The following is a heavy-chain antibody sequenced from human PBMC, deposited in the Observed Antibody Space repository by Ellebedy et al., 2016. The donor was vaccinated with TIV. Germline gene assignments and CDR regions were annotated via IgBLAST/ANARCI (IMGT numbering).Heavy chain of an antibody. CDR3: ARGLGRDGYNWSDY. J-gene: IGHJ4*02. Sequence: ASVKVSCKASGGTFSSYAISWVRQAPGQGLEWMGGIIPILGIANYAQKFQGRVTITADKSTSTAYMELSSLRSEDTAVYYCARGLGRDGYNWSDYWGQGTLVTVSS. CDR2: IIPILGIA. D-gene: IGHD5-24*01. CDR1: GGTFSSYA. V-gene: IGHV1-69*10.